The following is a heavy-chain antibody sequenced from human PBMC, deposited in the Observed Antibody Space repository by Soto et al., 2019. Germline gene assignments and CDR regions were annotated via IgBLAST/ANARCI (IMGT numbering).Heavy chain of an antibody. CDR1: GFTFRNAW. J-gene: IGHJ4*02. CDR3: TTVREYSSSPPYFDY. D-gene: IGHD6-6*01. Sequence: GSLRLSCAASGFTFRNAWMSWVRQAQGKGLEWVGRIKSKTDGGTTDYAAPVKGRFTISRDDSKNTLYLQMNSLKTEDTAVYSCTTVREYSSSPPYFDYWGQEPLVTVS. CDR2: IKSKTDGGTT. V-gene: IGHV3-15*01.